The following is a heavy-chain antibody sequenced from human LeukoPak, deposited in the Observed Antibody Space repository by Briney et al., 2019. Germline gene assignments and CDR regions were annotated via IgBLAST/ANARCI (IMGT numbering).Heavy chain of an antibody. CDR1: GYTFTSYA. J-gene: IGHJ4*02. D-gene: IGHD1-20*01. CDR3: ARDYNWNYYLDY. Sequence: ASVKVSCKASGYTFTSYAMYWVRQAPGQRLEWMGWINAGNGNTKYSQKFQGRVTITRDTSASTAYMELSSLRSEDTAVYYCARDYNWNYYLDYWGQGTLVTVSS. CDR2: INAGNGNT. V-gene: IGHV1-3*01.